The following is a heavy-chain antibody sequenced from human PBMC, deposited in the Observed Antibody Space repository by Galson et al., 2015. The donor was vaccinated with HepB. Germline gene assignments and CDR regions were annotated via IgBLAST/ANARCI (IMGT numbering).Heavy chain of an antibody. CDR2: ISYDGSSK. CDR3: ARDRANSDAFDI. J-gene: IGHJ3*02. D-gene: IGHD4/OR15-4a*01. Sequence: SLRLSCAASGFTFSSYAMHWVRQAPGKGLEWVAVISYDGSSKYYADSVKGRFTISRDNSKNTLFLQMNSLRAEDTAVYYCARDRANSDAFDIWGQGTMVTVSS. CDR1: GFTFSSYA. V-gene: IGHV3-30-3*01.